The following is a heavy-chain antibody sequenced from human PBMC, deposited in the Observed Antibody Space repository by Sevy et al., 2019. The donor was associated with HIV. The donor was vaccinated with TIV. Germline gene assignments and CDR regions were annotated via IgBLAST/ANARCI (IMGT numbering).Heavy chain of an antibody. D-gene: IGHD6-13*01. CDR3: AKDMKAAAAGTGYYYYGMDV. Sequence: GGSLRLSCAASGFTFDNFAMHWVRQAPGKGLEWVSGISWNSAKISYAYSVKGRFTISRDNTKNSLYLQMNSLRAEDTALYYCAKDMKAAAAGTGYYYYGMDVWGQGTTVTVSS. V-gene: IGHV3-9*01. CDR1: GFTFDNFA. CDR2: ISWNSAKI. J-gene: IGHJ6*02.